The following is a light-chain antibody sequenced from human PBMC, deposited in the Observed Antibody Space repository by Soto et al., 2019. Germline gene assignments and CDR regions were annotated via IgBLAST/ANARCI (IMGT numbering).Light chain of an antibody. V-gene: IGKV4-1*01. CDR3: QQYYRPWT. CDR1: QSVLYSSNNKNY. J-gene: IGKJ1*01. Sequence: DIVMTQSPDSLAVSLGERATINCKSSQSVLYSSNNKNYLAWYQQKPGQPPKLLIYWASTRESGVPDQFSGSGSGTDFTLTISILQAEDVAVYYCQQYYRPWTFGQGTNVEIK. CDR2: WAS.